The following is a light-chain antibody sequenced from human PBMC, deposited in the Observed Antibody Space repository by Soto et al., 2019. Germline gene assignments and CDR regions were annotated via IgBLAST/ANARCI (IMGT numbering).Light chain of an antibody. Sequence: DIQMTQSPSSLSASVGDRVTITCRASRYIRTALSWYQHRPGQAPKVLICVASSLQSGVPSRFSGSGSGTDFTLTISSLQPEDFATYYCQQSYSTPPITFGQGTRLEIK. CDR3: QQSYSTPPIT. CDR2: VAS. CDR1: RYIRTA. V-gene: IGKV1-39*01. J-gene: IGKJ5*01.